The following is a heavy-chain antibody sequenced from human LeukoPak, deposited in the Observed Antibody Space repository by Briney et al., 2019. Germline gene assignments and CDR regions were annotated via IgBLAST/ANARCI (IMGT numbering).Heavy chain of an antibody. CDR1: GGSISSSSYY. Sequence: SETLSLTCTVSGGSISSSSYYWGWIRQPPGKGLEWIGSIYYSGSTYYNPSLKSRVTISVDTSKNQFSLKLSSVTAADTAVYYCASATVTGGYFDYWGQGTLVTVSS. CDR3: ASATVTGGYFDY. J-gene: IGHJ4*02. V-gene: IGHV4-39*01. D-gene: IGHD4-17*01. CDR2: IYYSGST.